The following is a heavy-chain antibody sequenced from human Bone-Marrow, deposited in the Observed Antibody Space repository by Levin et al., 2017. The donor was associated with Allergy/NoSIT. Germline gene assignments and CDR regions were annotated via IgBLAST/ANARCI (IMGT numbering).Heavy chain of an antibody. CDR2: IYYSGST. CDR1: GGSISSSSYY. CDR3: ARHRGAAAGTAVGWFDP. J-gene: IGHJ5*02. V-gene: IGHV4-39*01. Sequence: PGGSLRLSCTVSGGSISSSSYYWGWIRQPPGKGLEWIGSIYYSGSTYYNPSLKSRVTISVDTSKNQFSLKLSSVTAADTAVYYCARHRGAAAGTAVGWFDPWGQGTLVTVSS. D-gene: IGHD6-13*01.